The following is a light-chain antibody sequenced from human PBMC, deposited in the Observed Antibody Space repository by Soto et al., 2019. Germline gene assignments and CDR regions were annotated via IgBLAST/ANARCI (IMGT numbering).Light chain of an antibody. Sequence: DIQMTQIPSSLAASVGDRVTITCRASQSISSYLNWYQQKPGKAPKVLIYAASNLQSGVPSRFSGSGSGTDFTLTISSLQPEDFATYYCQQSYSTPITFGQGTRLAIK. V-gene: IGKV1-39*01. CDR3: QQSYSTPIT. CDR2: AAS. CDR1: QSISSY. J-gene: IGKJ5*01.